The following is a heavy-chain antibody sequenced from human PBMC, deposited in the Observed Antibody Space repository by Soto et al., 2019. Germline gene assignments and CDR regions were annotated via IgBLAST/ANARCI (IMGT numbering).Heavy chain of an antibody. CDR3: ASLIPAANNGLNYFDY. D-gene: IGHD2-2*01. Sequence: GGSLRLSCAASGFTVSSNYMSWVRKAPGKGLEWVSVIYSGGSTYYADSVKGRFTISRHNSKNTLYLQMNSLRAEDTAVYYCASLIPAANNGLNYFDYWGQGTLVTVSS. CDR1: GFTVSSNY. CDR2: IYSGGST. V-gene: IGHV3-53*04. J-gene: IGHJ4*02.